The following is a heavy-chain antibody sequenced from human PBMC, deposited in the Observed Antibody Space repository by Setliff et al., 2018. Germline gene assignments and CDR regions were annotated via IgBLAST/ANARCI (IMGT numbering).Heavy chain of an antibody. CDR2: IYDSGSS. D-gene: IGHD2-15*01. V-gene: IGHV4-34*01. J-gene: IGHJ5*02. Sequence: PSETLSLTCVVDGMSFSEHYWGWLRQAPGKGLEWIGNIYDSGSSNYNASLKSRLIITRDTSKNQISLKLTSVTAADTAVYYCGRGFSRIEGWGNWFDPWGQGILVTSPQ. CDR1: GMSFSEHY. CDR3: GRGFSRIEGWGNWFDP.